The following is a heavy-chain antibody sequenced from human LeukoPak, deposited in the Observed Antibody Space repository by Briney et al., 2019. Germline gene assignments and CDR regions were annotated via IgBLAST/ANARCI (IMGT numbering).Heavy chain of an antibody. CDR1: GGTFSSYT. Sequence: SVKVSCKASGGTFSSYTISWVRQAPGQGLEWMGRIIPILGIANYAQKFQGRVTITADKSTSAAYMELSSLRSEDTAVYYCARDPVISAEDYWGQGTLVTVSS. D-gene: IGHD2/OR15-2a*01. CDR2: IIPILGIA. V-gene: IGHV1-69*04. J-gene: IGHJ4*02. CDR3: ARDPVISAEDY.